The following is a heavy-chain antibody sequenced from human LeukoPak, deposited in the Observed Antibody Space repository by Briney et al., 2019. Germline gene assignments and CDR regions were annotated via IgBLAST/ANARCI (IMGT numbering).Heavy chain of an antibody. CDR2: IYPGDSDT. CDR1: GYSFTSYW. D-gene: IGHD3-22*01. V-gene: IGHV5-51*01. Sequence: ESLKISCKGPGYSFTSYWIGWVRQMPGKGLEWMGIIYPGDSDTRYSPSFQGQVTISADKSISTAYLQWSSLKASDTAMYYCARPYYYDSSGPGAFDIWGQGTMVTVSS. CDR3: ARPYYYDSSGPGAFDI. J-gene: IGHJ3*02.